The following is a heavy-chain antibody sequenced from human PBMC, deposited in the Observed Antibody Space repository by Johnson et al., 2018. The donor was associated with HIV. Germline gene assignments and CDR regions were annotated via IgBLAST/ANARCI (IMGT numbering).Heavy chain of an antibody. CDR3: ARGLWLTPDVCDF. D-gene: IGHD3-16*01. J-gene: IGHJ3*01. CDR2: ISSSGSSR. Sequence: QVQLVESGGGLVKPGGSLRLSCAASGIIFSDYYMSWIRQAPGKGLEWVSYISSSGSSRYYADSVKGRFTVSRDNAKNSLYLQTNSLRADDTAVYYCARGLWLTPDVCDFWGQGTMVTVSS. V-gene: IGHV3-11*04. CDR1: GIIFSDYY.